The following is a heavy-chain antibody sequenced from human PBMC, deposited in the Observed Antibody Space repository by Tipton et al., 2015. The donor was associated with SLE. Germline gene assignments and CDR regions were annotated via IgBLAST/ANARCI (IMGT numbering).Heavy chain of an antibody. J-gene: IGHJ4*02. Sequence: SLRLSCAASGLPFFSSAMHWVRQAPGKGLEWVAVISYDGNNKYYTDSVKGRFTISRDNSRNTLFLQMSSLRPDDTAVYYCATSAGASTRGAFDYWGRGTLVTVSS. D-gene: IGHD5/OR15-5a*01. CDR3: ATSAGASTRGAFDY. V-gene: IGHV3-30*04. CDR1: GLPFFSSA. CDR2: ISYDGNNK.